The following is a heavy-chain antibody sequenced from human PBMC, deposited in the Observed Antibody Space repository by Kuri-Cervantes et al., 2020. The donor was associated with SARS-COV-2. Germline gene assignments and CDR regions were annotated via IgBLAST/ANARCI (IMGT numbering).Heavy chain of an antibody. CDR2: ISYDGSSK. Sequence: GESLKISCAASGFTFSSYWMHWVRQAPGKGLEWVAVISYDGSSKYYADSVKGRFTISRDNPKNTLYLQMNGLTIEDTAVYYCARVYEYVRLAWGMDVWGQGTTVTVSS. V-gene: IGHV3-30*03. D-gene: IGHD2/OR15-2a*01. J-gene: IGHJ6*02. CDR3: ARVYEYVRLAWGMDV. CDR1: GFTFSSYW.